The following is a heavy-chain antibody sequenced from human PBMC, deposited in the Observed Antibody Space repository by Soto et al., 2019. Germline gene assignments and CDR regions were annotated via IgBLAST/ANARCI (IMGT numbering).Heavy chain of an antibody. CDR2: IYYSGST. Sequence: SETLSLTCAVYGGSFSGYYWSWIRQHPGKGLEWIGYIYYSGSTYYNPSLKSRVTISVDTSKNQFSLKLSSVTAADTAVYYCARDLDDSSGPSGMDVWGQGTTVTVSS. CDR3: ARDLDDSSGPSGMDV. J-gene: IGHJ6*02. V-gene: IGHV4-31*11. CDR1: GGSFSGYY. D-gene: IGHD3-22*01.